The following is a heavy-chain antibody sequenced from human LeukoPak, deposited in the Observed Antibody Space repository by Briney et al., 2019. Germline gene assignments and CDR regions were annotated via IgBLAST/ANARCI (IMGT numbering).Heavy chain of an antibody. D-gene: IGHD2-15*01. J-gene: IGHJ5*02. Sequence: GASVKVSCKASGYIFTTYPINWVRQAPGQGLEWIGWINTETGNPTYAQGFTERFVFSLDTSVSTAYLQISSLKAEDTAVYYCAKAEYCSSGSCYSVAWGQGTLVTVSS. CDR3: AKAEYCSSGSCYSVA. V-gene: IGHV7-4-1*02. CDR1: GYIFTTYP. CDR2: INTETGNP.